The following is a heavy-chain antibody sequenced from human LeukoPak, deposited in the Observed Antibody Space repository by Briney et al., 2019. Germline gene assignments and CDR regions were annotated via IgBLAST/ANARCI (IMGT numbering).Heavy chain of an antibody. Sequence: PSETLSLTCAVSGGSISSGGYSWSWIRQPPGKGLEWIGYIYHSGSTYCNPSLKSRVTISVDTSKNQFSLKLSSVTAADTAVYYCARVGITGTTPIPNYYYYYGMDVWGQGTTVTVSS. V-gene: IGHV4-30-2*01. CDR1: GGSISSGGYS. CDR2: IYHSGST. CDR3: ARVGITGTTPIPNYYYYYGMDV. D-gene: IGHD1-7*01. J-gene: IGHJ6*02.